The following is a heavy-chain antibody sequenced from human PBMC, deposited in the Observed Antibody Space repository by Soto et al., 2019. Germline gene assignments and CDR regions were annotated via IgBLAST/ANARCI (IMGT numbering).Heavy chain of an antibody. V-gene: IGHV4-59*08. Sequence: QVQLQESGPGLVKPSETLSLTCTVSGGSISSYYWSWIRQPPGKGLEWIGYIYYSGSTNYNPSLKSRATSSVDTSKNQFSLKLSSVTAADTAVYYCAGYLWDLRSKGDWFDPWGQGTLVTVSS. J-gene: IGHJ5*02. D-gene: IGHD1-26*01. CDR3: AGYLWDLRSKGDWFDP. CDR2: IYYSGST. CDR1: GGSISSYY.